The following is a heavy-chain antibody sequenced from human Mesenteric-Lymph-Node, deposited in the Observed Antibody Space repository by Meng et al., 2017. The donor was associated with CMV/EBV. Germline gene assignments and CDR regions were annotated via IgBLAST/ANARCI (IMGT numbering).Heavy chain of an antibody. V-gene: IGHV1-2*02. CDR3: ATQGSFGAREIDP. CDR1: GYAFSDYY. CDR2: ISRAHGGT. D-gene: IGHD3-16*01. Sequence: ASVKVSCKASGYAFSDYYMHWLRQAPGQGLEWMGWISRAHGGTDSAQKFQGRFTMTTDTSTNTFYMDLTRLTSDDTAFYYCATQGSFGAREIDPWGQGSLVTV. J-gene: IGHJ5*02.